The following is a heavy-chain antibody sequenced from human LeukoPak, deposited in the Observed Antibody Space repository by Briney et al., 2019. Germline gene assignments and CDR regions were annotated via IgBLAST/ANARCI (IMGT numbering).Heavy chain of an antibody. D-gene: IGHD3-22*01. V-gene: IGHV1-69*05. CDR2: IIPIFGTA. J-gene: IGHJ5*02. CDR1: GGTFSSYA. CDR3: AREATYDSSVDP. Sequence: ASVKVSCKASGGTFSSYAISWVRQAPGQGLEWMGGIIPIFGTANYAQKFQGRVTITRDTSASTAYMELSSLRSEDTAVYYCAREATYDSSVDPWGQGTLVTVSS.